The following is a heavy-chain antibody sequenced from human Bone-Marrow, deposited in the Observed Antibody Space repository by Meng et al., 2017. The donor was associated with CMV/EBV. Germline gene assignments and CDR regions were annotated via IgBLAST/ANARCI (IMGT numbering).Heavy chain of an antibody. CDR1: GGSISSGDYY. J-gene: IGHJ3*02. CDR2: IYYSGST. CDR3: AREVRYCSSTSCLDAFDI. D-gene: IGHD2-2*01. Sequence: SETLSLTCTVSGGSISSGDYYWSWILQPPGKGLEWIGYIYYSGSTYYNPSLKSRVTISVDTSKNQFSLKLSSVTAADTAVYYCAREVRYCSSTSCLDAFDIWGQGTMVTVSS. V-gene: IGHV4-30-4*08.